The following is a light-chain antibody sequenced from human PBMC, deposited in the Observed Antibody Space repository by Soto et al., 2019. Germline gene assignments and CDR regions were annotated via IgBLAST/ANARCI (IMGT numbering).Light chain of an antibody. CDR3: LQDINYPWT. CDR1: QGISSW. CDR2: GAS. V-gene: IGKV1-12*01. J-gene: IGKJ1*01. Sequence: DIQMTQSPSSVSASVGDRVTITCRASQGISSWLAWYQQKQGKAPNVLIYGASNLQSGVPPRFSGSGSGTDLTLAISSLQPEDSETYYCLQDINYPWTFGQGTKVDIK.